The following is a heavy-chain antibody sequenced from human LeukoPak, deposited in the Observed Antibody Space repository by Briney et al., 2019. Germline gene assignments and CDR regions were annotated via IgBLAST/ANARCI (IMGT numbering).Heavy chain of an antibody. Sequence: SETLSLTCAGYGGSFSGYYWSWIRQPPGKGLEWIGEINHSGSTNYNPSLKSRVTISVDTSKNQFSLKLSSVTAADTAVYYCARTDIVVVPAALYYYYGMDVWGQGTTVTVSS. CDR2: INHSGST. D-gene: IGHD2-2*01. J-gene: IGHJ6*02. V-gene: IGHV4-34*01. CDR1: GGSFSGYY. CDR3: ARTDIVVVPAALYYYYGMDV.